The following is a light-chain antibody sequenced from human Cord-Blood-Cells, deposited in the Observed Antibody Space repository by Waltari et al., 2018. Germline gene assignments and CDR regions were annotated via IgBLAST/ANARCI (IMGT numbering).Light chain of an antibody. CDR3: QQHGSSALT. CDR2: GPA. J-gene: IGKJ4*01. Sequence: SSRAGQSVSGRDLAWYQQRPGHDPRLLLDGPASKVTGIPDRFSGSGYETDFSLSISRLVPEDFAVYCCQQHGSSALTFGGGIKVGIK. CDR1: QSVSGRD. V-gene: IGKV3-20*01.